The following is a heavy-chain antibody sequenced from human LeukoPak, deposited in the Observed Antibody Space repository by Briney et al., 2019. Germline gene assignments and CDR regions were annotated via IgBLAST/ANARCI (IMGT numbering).Heavy chain of an antibody. V-gene: IGHV3-53*01. Sequence: PGGPLRLSCAASGFTVSNNYMSWVRQAPGKGLEWVSLIYSGGNTYYADSVRGRFSISRDNSKNTLYLQMNSLRAEDTAIYYCAVYSSLDYWSQGTLVTVSS. CDR3: AVYSSLDY. CDR1: GFTVSNNY. CDR2: IYSGGNT. D-gene: IGHD3-22*01. J-gene: IGHJ4*02.